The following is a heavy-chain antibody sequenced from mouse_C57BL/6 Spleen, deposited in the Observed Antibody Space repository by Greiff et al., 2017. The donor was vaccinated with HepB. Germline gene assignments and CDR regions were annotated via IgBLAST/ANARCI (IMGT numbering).Heavy chain of an antibody. CDR1: GFSFNTYA. D-gene: IGHD1-3*01. J-gene: IGHJ2*01. CDR2: IRSKSNNYAT. CDR3: GRQPLTSHYFDY. Sequence: EVQLVESGGGLVQPKGSLKLSCAASGFSFNTYAMNWVRQAPGKGLEWVARIRSKSNNYATYYADSVKDRFTISRDDSESILYLHMNNLKTEDTAMYYCGRQPLTSHYFDYWGPGTTLPVSS. V-gene: IGHV10-1*01.